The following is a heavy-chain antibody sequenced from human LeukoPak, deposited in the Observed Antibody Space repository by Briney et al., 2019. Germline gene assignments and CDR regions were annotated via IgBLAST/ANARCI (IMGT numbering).Heavy chain of an antibody. D-gene: IGHD6-19*01. CDR2: FDFEDGET. CDR3: ARVRAYSSGWYFDY. V-gene: IGHV1-24*01. Sequence: ASVKVSCKVSGYSLSELSIHWVRQAPGKGLEWMGGFDFEDGETLYAQKFQGRVTITADKSTSTAYMELSSLRSEDTAVYYCARVRAYSSGWYFDYWGQGTLVTVS. CDR1: GYSLSELS. J-gene: IGHJ4*02.